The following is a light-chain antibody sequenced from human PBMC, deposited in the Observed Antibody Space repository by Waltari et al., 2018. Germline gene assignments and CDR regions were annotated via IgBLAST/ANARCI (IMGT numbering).Light chain of an antibody. CDR2: AAS. J-gene: IGKJ4*01. CDR1: QGISSY. V-gene: IGKV1-8*01. Sequence: AIRITQSPSSLSASTGDRVTITCRASQGISSYLAWYQQKPGKAPNLLIYAASTLQSGVPARFSGSRSGTDFTLTISCLQSEDFATYYCQQYYSFPVTFGGGTTVEIK. CDR3: QQYYSFPVT.